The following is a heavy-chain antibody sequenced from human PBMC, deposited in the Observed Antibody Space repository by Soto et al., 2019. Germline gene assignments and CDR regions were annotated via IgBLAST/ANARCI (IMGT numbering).Heavy chain of an antibody. J-gene: IGHJ4*02. CDR1: GGTFSSYG. Sequence: QVQLVQSGAEVKKPGSSMKVSCTASGGTFSSYGFNWVRQAHGQGPEWMGGIIPIFGTTNYAQKFQGRVTITADESTSTAYMELSSLRSEDTALYYCARWGGIVTTPTFVGPFDYWGQGTLVTVSS. V-gene: IGHV1-69*01. CDR3: ARWGGIVTTPTFVGPFDY. CDR2: IIPIFGTT. D-gene: IGHD1-1*01.